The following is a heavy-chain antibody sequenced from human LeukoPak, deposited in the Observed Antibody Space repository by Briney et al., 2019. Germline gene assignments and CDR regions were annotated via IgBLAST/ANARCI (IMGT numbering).Heavy chain of an antibody. CDR1: GVSFSGYY. CDR2: INHSGST. CDR3: ATEGFYDPNPNAFDI. V-gene: IGHV4-34*01. J-gene: IGHJ3*02. D-gene: IGHD3-3*01. Sequence: SETLSLTCAVYGVSFSGYYWSWIRQPPGKGLEWIGEINHSGSTNYNPSLKSRVTISVDTSKNQFSLKLSSVTAADTAVYYCATEGFYDPNPNAFDIWGQGTMVTVSS.